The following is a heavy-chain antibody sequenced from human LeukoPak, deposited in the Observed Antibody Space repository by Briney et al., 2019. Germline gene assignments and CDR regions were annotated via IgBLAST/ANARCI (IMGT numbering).Heavy chain of an antibody. CDR1: GGSFSGYY. J-gene: IGHJ6*02. CDR2: INHSGST. Sequence: SETLSLTCAVYGGSFSGYYWSWLRQPPGKGLEWIGEINHSGSTNYNPSLKSRVTISVDTSKNQFSLKLSSVTAADTAVYYCARAGDCSSTSCYEGPYYYGMDVWGQGTTVTVSS. D-gene: IGHD2-2*01. CDR3: ARAGDCSSTSCYEGPYYYGMDV. V-gene: IGHV4-34*01.